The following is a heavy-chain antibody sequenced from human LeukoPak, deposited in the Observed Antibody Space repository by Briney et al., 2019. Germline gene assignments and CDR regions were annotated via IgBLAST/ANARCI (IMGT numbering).Heavy chain of an antibody. CDR1: GGSISSSSYY. V-gene: IGHV4-39*01. CDR2: IYYSGST. J-gene: IGHJ6*03. CDR3: ASVRRGFGESSKYYSYYYMDV. D-gene: IGHD3-10*01. Sequence: SETLSLTCTVSGGSISSSSYYWGWIRQPPGKGLEWIGSIYYSGSTYFNPSLKSRVTISVDTSKNQFSLKLSAVTAADTAVYYCASVRRGFGESSKYYSYYYMDVWGNGTTVTISS.